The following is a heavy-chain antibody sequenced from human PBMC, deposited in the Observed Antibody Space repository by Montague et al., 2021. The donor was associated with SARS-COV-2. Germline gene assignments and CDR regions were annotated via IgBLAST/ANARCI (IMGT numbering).Heavy chain of an antibody. Sequence: SETLSLTCSVSGDSITNHYWPWIRQPPGKGLEWIGRMHFTGETNFNPSFISRLTISADTSKNHFSLKLITVTAADTAIYFCSRDRFDFGAGRQGTIDFWGQGTLVTVSS. CDR2: MHFTGET. V-gene: IGHV4-4*07. D-gene: IGHD3-10*01. J-gene: IGHJ4*02. CDR3: SRDRFDFGAGRQGTIDF. CDR1: GDSITNHY.